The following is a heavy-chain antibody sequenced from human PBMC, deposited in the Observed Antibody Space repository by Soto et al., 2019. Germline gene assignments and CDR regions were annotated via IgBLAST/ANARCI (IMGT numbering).Heavy chain of an antibody. J-gene: IGHJ5*02. CDR2: ISSNGGST. V-gene: IGHV3-64D*08. CDR3: VKGRTKQQLVNRFDP. CDR1: GFTFSSYA. D-gene: IGHD6-13*01. Sequence: GGSLRLSCSASGFTFSSYAMHWVRQAPGKGLEYVSAISSNGGSTYYADSVKGRFTISRDNSKNTLYLQMSSLRAEDTAVYYCVKGRTKQQLVNRFDPWGQGTLVTVSS.